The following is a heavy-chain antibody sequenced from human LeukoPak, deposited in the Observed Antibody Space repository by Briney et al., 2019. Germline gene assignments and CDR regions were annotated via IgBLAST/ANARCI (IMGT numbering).Heavy chain of an antibody. V-gene: IGHV3-23*01. D-gene: IGHD3-10*01. CDR1: GITLSNYG. Sequence: GGSLRLSCAVSGITLSNYGMSWVRQAPGKGLEWVAGLSGSGGGTNYADSVQGRFTISSDYPKNTLYLQMNSLRAEDTAVYFCAKRGVVIRVFLVGFHKEAYYFDSWGQGALVTVSS. CDR3: AKRGVVIRVFLVGFHKEAYYFDS. J-gene: IGHJ4*02. CDR2: LSGSGGGT.